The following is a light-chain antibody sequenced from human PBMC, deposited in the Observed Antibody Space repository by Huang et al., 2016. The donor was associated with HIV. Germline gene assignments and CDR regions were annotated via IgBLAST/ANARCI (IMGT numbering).Light chain of an antibody. CDR2: GAS. V-gene: IGKV3-15*01. CDR1: QSVNSK. CDR3: QQYSKWPPNT. Sequence: EIVMTQSPATQSLAPGERATLSCRASQSVNSKLAWYQQKPGQAPRLLIYGASTRATGVPGGFSGSGSGTEFTLTIISLQSEDFAVYYCQQYSKWPPNTFGQGTKLESK. J-gene: IGKJ2*01.